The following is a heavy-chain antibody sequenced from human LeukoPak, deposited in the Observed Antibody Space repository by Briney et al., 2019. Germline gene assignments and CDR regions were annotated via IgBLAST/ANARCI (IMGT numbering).Heavy chain of an antibody. Sequence: PGGSLRLSCVASGFTFSSYEMHWVRQAPGKGLEWVANIKQDGSEKYYVDSVKGRFTISKDNAKNSLYLQMNSLRAEDTAVYYCARDHRYSSWNWGQGTLVSVSS. D-gene: IGHD5-18*01. CDR2: IKQDGSEK. J-gene: IGHJ4*02. V-gene: IGHV3-7*05. CDR3: ARDHRYSSWN. CDR1: GFTFSSYE.